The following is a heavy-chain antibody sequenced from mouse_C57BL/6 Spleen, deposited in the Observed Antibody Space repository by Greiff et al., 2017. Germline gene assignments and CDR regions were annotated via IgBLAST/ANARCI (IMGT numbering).Heavy chain of an antibody. J-gene: IGHJ2*01. CDR2: ISSGGDYI. CDR3: TRDSHYYGSSYYFDY. Sequence: EVKLLESGEGLVKPGGSLKLSCAASGFTFSSYAMSWVRQTPEKRLEWVAYISSGGDYIYYADTVKGRFTISRDNARNTLYLQMSSLKSEDTAMYYCTRDSHYYGSSYYFDYWGQGTTLTVSS. D-gene: IGHD1-1*01. V-gene: IGHV5-9-1*02. CDR1: GFTFSSYA.